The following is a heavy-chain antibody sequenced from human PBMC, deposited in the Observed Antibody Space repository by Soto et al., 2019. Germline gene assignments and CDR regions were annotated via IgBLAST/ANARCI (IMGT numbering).Heavy chain of an antibody. CDR2: INPYSGVT. D-gene: IGHD3-10*01. Sequence: ASVKVSCKASGYTFTSYAMHWVRQAPGQGLEWMGWINPYSGVTRYAQKFQAWVTMTRDTSIATAYMELNRLRSDDTAVYYCARVRELIYAFDIWGQGTVVTVSS. CDR1: GYTFTSYA. J-gene: IGHJ3*02. CDR3: ARVRELIYAFDI. V-gene: IGHV1-2*04.